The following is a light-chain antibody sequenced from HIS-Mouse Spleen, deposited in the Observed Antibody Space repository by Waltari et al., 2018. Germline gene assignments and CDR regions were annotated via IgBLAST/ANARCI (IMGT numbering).Light chain of an antibody. J-gene: IGLJ2*01. CDR1: SSNIGSNY. V-gene: IGLV1-47*01. CDR2: RNN. CDR3: AAWDDSLSGRV. Sequence: QSVLTQPPSASGTPGQRVTISCSGSSSNIGSNYVYWYQQLPGTAPKLLIYRNNPRPSGVPYRFSGSQSGTSASLAISGLRSEDEADYYCAAWDDSLSGRVFGGGTKLTVL.